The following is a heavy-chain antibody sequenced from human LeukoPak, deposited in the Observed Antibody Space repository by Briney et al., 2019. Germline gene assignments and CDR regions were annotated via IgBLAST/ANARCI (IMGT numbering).Heavy chain of an antibody. Sequence: GGSLRLSCAASGFTLSSYSMNWVRQAPGKGLEWISYINSDIHSNTIYYADTVKGRFTISRDNGKNSLYLQMNSLRDEDTAVYYCARDRDYAFDYWGQGTLVTVSS. J-gene: IGHJ4*02. D-gene: IGHD4-17*01. CDR1: GFTLSSYS. CDR3: ARDRDYAFDY. CDR2: INSDIHSNTI. V-gene: IGHV3-48*02.